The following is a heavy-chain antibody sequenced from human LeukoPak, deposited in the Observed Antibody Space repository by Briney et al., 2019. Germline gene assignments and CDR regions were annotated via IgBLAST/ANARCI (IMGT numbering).Heavy chain of an antibody. CDR3: ARDIAAAGTNYFDY. V-gene: IGHV1-18*01. D-gene: IGHD6-13*01. CDR1: GYTFTSYG. J-gene: IGHJ4*02. Sequence: ASVKVSCKASGYTFTSYGISWVRPAPGQGLEWMGWISAYNGNTNYAQKLQGRVTMTTDTSTSTAYMELRSLRSDDTAVYYCARDIAAAGTNYFDYWGQGTLVTVSS. CDR2: ISAYNGNT.